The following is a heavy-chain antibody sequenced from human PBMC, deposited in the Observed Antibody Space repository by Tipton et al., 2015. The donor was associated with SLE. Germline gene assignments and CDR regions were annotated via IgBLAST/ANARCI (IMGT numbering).Heavy chain of an antibody. D-gene: IGHD2-15*01. CDR3: ARDRAAKKSFEI. J-gene: IGHJ3*02. V-gene: IGHV3-7*03. CDR2: IKQDGSEK. CDR1: GFTFRTYW. Sequence: SLRLSCAASGFTFRTYWMNWVRQAPGKGLEWVANIKQDGSEKYYVDSVKGRFTISRDNGKNSLYLQMNSLRAEDTAVYYCARDRAAKKSFEIWGQGTMVTVSS.